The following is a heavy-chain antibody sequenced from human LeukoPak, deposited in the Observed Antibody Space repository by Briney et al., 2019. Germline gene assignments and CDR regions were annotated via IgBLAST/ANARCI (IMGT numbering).Heavy chain of an antibody. CDR1: GYTFTRYY. J-gene: IGHJ5*02. CDR2: IDPSGGTT. V-gene: IGHV1-46*01. CDR3: ARGPSHNWLDP. Sequence: GASVKVSCKASGYTFTRYYIHWVRQAPGQGLEWMGIIDPSGGTTNYAQKFQGRVTMTRDMSTSTVYMELSSLTSEDTAVYYCARGPSHNWLDPWGQGTLVTVSS.